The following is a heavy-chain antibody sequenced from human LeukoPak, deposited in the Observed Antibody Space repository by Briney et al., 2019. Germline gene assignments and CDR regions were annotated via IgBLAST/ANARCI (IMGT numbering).Heavy chain of an antibody. D-gene: IGHD5-18*01. V-gene: IGHV1-46*01. Sequence: GASVKVSCKASGYTFTGYYMHWVRQAPGQGLEWMGIINPSGGSTTYAQKFQGRVTITRDTSTSTVYMELSSLRSEDTAVYYCARDRSDETEDGGYSYGLSDYWGQGTLVTVSS. CDR2: INPSGGST. CDR1: GYTFTGYY. CDR3: ARDRSDETEDGGYSYGLSDY. J-gene: IGHJ4*02.